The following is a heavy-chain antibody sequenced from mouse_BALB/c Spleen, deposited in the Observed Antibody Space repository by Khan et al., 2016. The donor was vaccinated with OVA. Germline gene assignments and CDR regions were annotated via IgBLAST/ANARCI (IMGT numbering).Heavy chain of an antibody. J-gene: IGHJ3*01. Sequence: EVELVESGGDLVKPGGSLKLSCAASGFTFSSYSMSWVRQTPDKRLEWVASISSGGDYTYSPDIVKGRFTLSRDNAKNTLYLQMSSLKSEDTAMYYCASHLTGSFAYWGQGTLVTVSA. CDR1: GFTFSSYS. D-gene: IGHD4-1*01. CDR3: ASHLTGSFAY. CDR2: ISSGGDYT. V-gene: IGHV5-6*01.